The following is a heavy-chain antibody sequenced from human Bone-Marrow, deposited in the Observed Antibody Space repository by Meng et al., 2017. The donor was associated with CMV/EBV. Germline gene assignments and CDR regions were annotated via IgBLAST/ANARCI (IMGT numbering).Heavy chain of an antibody. V-gene: IGHV3-7*01. Sequence: GGSLRLSCAASGFTFSSYSMNWVRQAPGKGLEWVANIKQDGSEKYYVDSVKGRFTISRDNAKNSLYLQMNSLRAEDTAVYYCAREVEDWGEGYWGQGTLVTVSS. J-gene: IGHJ4*02. CDR3: AREVEDWGEGY. CDR2: IKQDGSEK. D-gene: IGHD3-16*01. CDR1: GFTFSSYS.